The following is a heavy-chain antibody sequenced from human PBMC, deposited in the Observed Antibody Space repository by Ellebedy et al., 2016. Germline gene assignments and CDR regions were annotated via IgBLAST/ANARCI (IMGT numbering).Heavy chain of an antibody. J-gene: IGHJ6*03. CDR3: ARGMGWSDYYYYYMDV. V-gene: IGHV1-8*02. D-gene: IGHD3-3*01. CDR2: MNPNSGNT. CDR1: GYTFTSYY. Sequence: ASVKVSXXASGYTFTSYYMHWVRQATGQGLEWMGWMNPNSGNTGYAQKFQGRVTMTRNTSISTAYMELSSLRSEDTAVYYCARGMGWSDYYYYYMDVWGKGTTVTVSS.